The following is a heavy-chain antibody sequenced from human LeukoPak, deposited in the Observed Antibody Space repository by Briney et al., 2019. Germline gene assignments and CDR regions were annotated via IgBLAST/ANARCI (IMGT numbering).Heavy chain of an antibody. CDR2: ISYDGSNK. J-gene: IGHJ4*02. Sequence: QTGGSLRLSCAASGFTFSSYAMHWVRQAPGKGLEWVAVISYDGSNKYYADSVKGRFTISRDNSKNSLYLQMNSLRTEDTALYYCAKDIYDILTGYRFPDYWGQGTLVTVSS. CDR1: GFTFSSYA. CDR3: AKDIYDILTGYRFPDY. D-gene: IGHD3-9*01. V-gene: IGHV3-30*01.